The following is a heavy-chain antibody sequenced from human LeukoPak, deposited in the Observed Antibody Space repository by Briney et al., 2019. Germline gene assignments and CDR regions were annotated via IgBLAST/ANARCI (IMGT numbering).Heavy chain of an antibody. CDR3: ARRPRYCSGGSCYPPP. J-gene: IGHJ5*02. V-gene: IGHV1-3*01. D-gene: IGHD2-15*01. CDR2: INAGNGNT. CDR1: GYTFTSYA. Sequence: ASVKVSCKASGYTFTSYAMHWVRQAPGQRLEWMGWINAGNGNTKYSQKFQGRVTMTRNTSISTAYMELSSLRSEDTAVYYCARRPRYCSGGSCYPPPWGQGTLVTVSS.